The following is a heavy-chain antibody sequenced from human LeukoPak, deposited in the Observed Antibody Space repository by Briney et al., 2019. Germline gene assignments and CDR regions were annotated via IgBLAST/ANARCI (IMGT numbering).Heavy chain of an antibody. CDR3: VRDRYSSNWFDY. CDR2: SNSDGSST. D-gene: IGHD6-13*01. CDR1: GFTFSNFW. Sequence: PGGSLRLSCAASGFTFSNFWMHWVRQAPGKGLVWVSRSNSDGSSTTYADSVKGRFTIFRDNAKNTLYLQMNSLRAEDTAVYYCVRDRYSSNWFDYWGQGTLVTVSS. J-gene: IGHJ4*02. V-gene: IGHV3-74*01.